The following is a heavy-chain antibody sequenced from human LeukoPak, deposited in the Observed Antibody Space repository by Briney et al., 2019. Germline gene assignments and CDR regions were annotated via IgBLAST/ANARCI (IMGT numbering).Heavy chain of an antibody. D-gene: IGHD3-16*01. CDR3: ARRAGAYTHPYDY. J-gene: IGHJ4*02. CDR1: GGSISSSSFY. Sequence: SETLSLTCTVSGGSISSSSFYWGWIRQPPGKGLECIGSIYYSGRTYYNPSLKSRVTISVDTSKNQFSLKLSSVTAEDTAVYYCARRAGAYTHPYDYWGQGTLVTVS. CDR2: IYYSGRT. V-gene: IGHV4-39*07.